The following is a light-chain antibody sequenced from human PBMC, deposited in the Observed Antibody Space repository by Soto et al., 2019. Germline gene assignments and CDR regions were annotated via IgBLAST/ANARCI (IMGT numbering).Light chain of an antibody. Sequence: EIVLTQSPATLSLSRGERATLSCRASQSVNTYLAWYQQKPSQAPRLLISDASNRATGIPARFSGSGSGTDFTLAITSLEPEDHAVYYCQQYDNWPSTFGQGTKLEIK. J-gene: IGKJ2*02. CDR2: DAS. CDR3: QQYDNWPST. CDR1: QSVNTY. V-gene: IGKV3-11*01.